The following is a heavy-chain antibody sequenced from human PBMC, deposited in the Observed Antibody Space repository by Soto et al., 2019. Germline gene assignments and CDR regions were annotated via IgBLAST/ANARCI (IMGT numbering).Heavy chain of an antibody. CDR2: INPSGGST. Sequence: QVQLVQSGAEVKKPGASVKVSCKASGYTFTSYYMHWVRQAPGQGLEWMGIINPSGGSTSYAQKCQGRVTMTRDTSASTVYMEPSSLRSEDTAVYYCVRSGKGYWGQGTLVTVSS. D-gene: IGHD3-10*01. CDR1: GYTFTSYY. J-gene: IGHJ4*02. V-gene: IGHV1-46*01. CDR3: VRSGKGY.